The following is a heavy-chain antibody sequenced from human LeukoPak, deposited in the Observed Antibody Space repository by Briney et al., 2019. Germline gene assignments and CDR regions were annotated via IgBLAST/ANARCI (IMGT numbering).Heavy chain of an antibody. CDR3: ARAQRCSSTSCYRRWAFDI. J-gene: IGHJ3*02. D-gene: IGHD2-2*01. CDR2: INHSGST. Sequence: SETLSLTCAVYGGSFSGYYWSWIRQPPGKGLEWIGEINHSGSTNYNPSLKSRVTISVDTSKNQFSLKLSFVTAADTAVYYCARAQRCSSTSCYRRWAFDIWGQGTMVTVSS. CDR1: GGSFSGYY. V-gene: IGHV4-34*01.